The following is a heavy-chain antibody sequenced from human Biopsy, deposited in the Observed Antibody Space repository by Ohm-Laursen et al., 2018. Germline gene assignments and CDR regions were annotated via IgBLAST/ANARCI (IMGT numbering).Heavy chain of an antibody. Sequence: TLSLTCTVSGGYISHYYWTWIRQPAGQGLEWIGRIYITGETDYNPSLKSRVTMSLDSSKKQFSLKLKSVTAADTAIYYCARAPPLIRGVVESWFDPWGQGILVTVSS. J-gene: IGHJ5*02. CDR1: GGYISHYY. D-gene: IGHD3-10*01. CDR2: IYITGET. CDR3: ARAPPLIRGVVESWFDP. V-gene: IGHV4-4*07.